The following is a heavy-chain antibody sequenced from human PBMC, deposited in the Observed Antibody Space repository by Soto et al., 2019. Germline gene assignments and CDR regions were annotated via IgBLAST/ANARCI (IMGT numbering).Heavy chain of an antibody. CDR3: AKGSGYYDSSGYYYDY. J-gene: IGHJ4*02. CDR1: GFTFSSYA. Sequence: SGGSLRLSCAASGFTFSSYAMSWVRQAPGKGLEWVSAISGSGGSTYYADSVKGRFTISRDNSKNTLYLQMNSLRAEDTAVYYCAKGSGYYDSSGYYYDYWGQGTLVTVSS. V-gene: IGHV3-23*01. D-gene: IGHD3-22*01. CDR2: ISGSGGST.